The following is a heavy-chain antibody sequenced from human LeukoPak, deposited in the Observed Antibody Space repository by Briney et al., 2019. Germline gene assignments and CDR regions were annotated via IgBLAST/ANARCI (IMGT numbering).Heavy chain of an antibody. V-gene: IGHV3-53*01. CDR2: IYADGTT. J-gene: IGHJ4*02. Sequence: GGSLRLSCAASGFTFSSYAMSWVRQAPGKGLDWVSLIYADGTTHYADSVKGRFTISRDNSKNTLYLQMNSLRAEDSAVYYCARGFTGNSHPAYWGQGTLVTVSS. D-gene: IGHD4-23*01. CDR3: ARGFTGNSHPAY. CDR1: GFTFSSYA.